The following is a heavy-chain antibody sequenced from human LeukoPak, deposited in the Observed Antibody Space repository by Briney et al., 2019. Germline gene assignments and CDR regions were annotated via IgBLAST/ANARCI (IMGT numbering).Heavy chain of an antibody. J-gene: IGHJ5*02. CDR3: ARDDDKNWFDP. V-gene: IGHV3-48*01. Sequence: GGSLRLSCAASGFTFSSYSMNWVRQAPGKGLEWVSYISYSSSTIYYADSVEGRFTISRDNAKNSLYLQMNSLRAEDTAVYCCARDDDKNWFDPWGQGTLVTVSS. CDR2: ISYSSSTI. D-gene: IGHD3-9*01. CDR1: GFTFSSYS.